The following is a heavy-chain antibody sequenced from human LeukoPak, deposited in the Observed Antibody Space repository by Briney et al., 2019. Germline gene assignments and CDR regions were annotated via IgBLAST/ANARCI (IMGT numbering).Heavy chain of an antibody. V-gene: IGHV3-21*01. CDR2: ISSSSSYI. D-gene: IGHD1-14*01. J-gene: IGHJ3*02. CDR3: ASSNPDAFDI. CDR1: GFTFSSYS. Sequence: PGGSLRLSCAASGFTFSSYSMNWVRQAPGKGLEWVSSISSSSSYIYFADSVKGRFTISRDNAKNSLYLQMNSLRAEDTAVYYCASSNPDAFDIWGQGTMVTVS.